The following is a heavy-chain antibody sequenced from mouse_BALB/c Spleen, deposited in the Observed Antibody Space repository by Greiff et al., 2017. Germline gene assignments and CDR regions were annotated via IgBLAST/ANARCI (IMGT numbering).Heavy chain of an antibody. V-gene: IGHV3-8*02. Sequence: EVKLQESGPSLVKPSQTLSLTCSVTGDSITSGYWNWIRKFPGNKLEYMGYISYSGSTYYNPSLKSRISITRDTSKNQYYLQLNSVTTEDTATYYCARSLPITTVVARGDYYAMDYWGQGTSVTVSS. CDR1: GDSITSGY. J-gene: IGHJ4*01. CDR3: ARSLPITTVVARGDYYAMDY. D-gene: IGHD1-1*01. CDR2: ISYSGST.